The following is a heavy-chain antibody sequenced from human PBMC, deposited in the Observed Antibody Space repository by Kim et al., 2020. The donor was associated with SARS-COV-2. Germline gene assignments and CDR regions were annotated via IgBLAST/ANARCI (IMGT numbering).Heavy chain of an antibody. CDR3: ARDLVERRHYDILTGYPTVYWYFDL. V-gene: IGHV3-30*04. CDR1: GFTFSSYA. D-gene: IGHD3-9*01. J-gene: IGHJ2*01. Sequence: GGSLRLSCAASGFTFSSYAMHWVRQAPGKGLEWVAVISYDGSNKYYADSVKGRFTISRDNSKNTLYLQMNSLRAEDTAVYYCARDLVERRHYDILTGYPTVYWYFDLWGRGTLVTVSS. CDR2: ISYDGSNK.